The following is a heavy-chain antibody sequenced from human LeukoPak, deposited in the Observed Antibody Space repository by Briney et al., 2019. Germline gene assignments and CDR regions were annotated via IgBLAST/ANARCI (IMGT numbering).Heavy chain of an antibody. J-gene: IGHJ5*02. CDR2: MSSGGST. Sequence: GGSLPLTLAASGFTVISNYRSWVRQAPGKGLEWVSVMSSGGSTYYADSVKDRFSISRDTSKNTLYLQMNSLRAEDTAVYYCASVGMATTYHWGQGTLVTVSS. D-gene: IGHD4-17*01. CDR1: GFTVISNY. V-gene: IGHV3-66*01. CDR3: ASVGMATTYH.